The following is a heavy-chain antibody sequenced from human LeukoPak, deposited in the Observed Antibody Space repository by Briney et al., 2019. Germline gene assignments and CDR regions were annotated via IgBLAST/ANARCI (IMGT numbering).Heavy chain of an antibody. CDR3: AKDPRGAVAGFDY. J-gene: IGHJ4*02. CDR2: IIGSGGST. CDR1: GFTFSSYW. D-gene: IGHD6-19*01. Sequence: GGSLRLSCAASGFTFSSYWMSWVRQAPGKGLEWVSAIIGSGGSTYYADSVKGRFTISRDSSKNTLYLQMNSLRAEDTAVYYCAKDPRGAVAGFDYWGQGTLVTVSS. V-gene: IGHV3-23*01.